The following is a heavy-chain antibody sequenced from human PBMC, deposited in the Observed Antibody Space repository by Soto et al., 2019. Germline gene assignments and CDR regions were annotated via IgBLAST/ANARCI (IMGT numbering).Heavy chain of an antibody. D-gene: IGHD3-10*01. CDR1: GYMFISYG. Sequence: ASVKVSCKASGYMFISYGINWVRQAPGQGLEWLGWISASTGNTKYAQNFQGRVTMNTDTYTSTAHMEMSRLRSDDTAVHHGVRELEGSGRYYIDYWGPGTLVTVSS. CDR3: VRELEGSGRYYIDY. V-gene: IGHV1-18*01. J-gene: IGHJ4*02. CDR2: ISASTGNT.